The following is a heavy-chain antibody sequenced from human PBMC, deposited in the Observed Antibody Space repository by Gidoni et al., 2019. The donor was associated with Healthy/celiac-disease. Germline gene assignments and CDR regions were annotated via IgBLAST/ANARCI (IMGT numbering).Heavy chain of an antibody. Sequence: EVQLVESGGGLVQPGGSLRLSCSASGFTFSSYAMHWVRQAPGKGLEYVSAISSNGGSTYYADSVKGRFTISRDNSKNTLYLQMSSLRAEDTAVYYCVKDPGRMITFGGVIVNWGQGTLVTVSS. D-gene: IGHD3-16*02. V-gene: IGHV3-64D*06. CDR2: ISSNGGST. CDR3: VKDPGRMITFGGVIVN. CDR1: GFTFSSYA. J-gene: IGHJ4*02.